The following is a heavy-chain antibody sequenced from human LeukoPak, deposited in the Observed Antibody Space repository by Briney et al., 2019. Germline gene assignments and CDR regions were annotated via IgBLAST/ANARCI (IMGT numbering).Heavy chain of an antibody. D-gene: IGHD3-10*01. Sequence: GGSLRLSCAAYGFTFSSYWMRWVRQAPGKGLVWVSRINSDGSSTSNADSVKGRFTISRDNAKNTLYLQMNSLRAEDTAVYYCACTMVRGVMNWFDPWGQGTLVTVSS. CDR1: GFTFSSYW. CDR2: INSDGSST. J-gene: IGHJ5*02. CDR3: ACTMVRGVMNWFDP. V-gene: IGHV3-74*01.